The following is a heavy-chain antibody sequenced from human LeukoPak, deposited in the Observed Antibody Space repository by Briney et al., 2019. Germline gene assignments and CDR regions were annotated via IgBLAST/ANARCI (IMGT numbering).Heavy chain of an antibody. CDR2: ISSTASTM. CDR1: GFTFSSYE. CDR3: ARDPLSSAP. J-gene: IGHJ5*02. D-gene: IGHD3-10*01. Sequence: QPGGSLRLSCAASGFTFSSYEMNWVREAPGKGLEGVSYISSTASTMYYADSVKGRFTISRDNAKNSLYLQMNSPRAEDTAVYYCARDPLSSAPWGQGTLVTVSS. V-gene: IGHV3-48*03.